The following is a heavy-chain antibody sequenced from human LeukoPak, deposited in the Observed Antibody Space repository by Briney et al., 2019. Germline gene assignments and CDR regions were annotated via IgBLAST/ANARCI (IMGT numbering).Heavy chain of an antibody. D-gene: IGHD5-12*01. Sequence: GASVKVSCKVSRYTLTELSMHWVRQAPGKGLEWMGGFDPEDGETIYAQKFHGRVTMTEDTSTDTAYMALSSLRSEDTAVYYCATGPKWLRYAYNCFDPWGQGTLVTVSS. CDR3: ATGPKWLRYAYNCFDP. V-gene: IGHV1-24*01. CDR1: RYTLTELS. J-gene: IGHJ5*02. CDR2: FDPEDGET.